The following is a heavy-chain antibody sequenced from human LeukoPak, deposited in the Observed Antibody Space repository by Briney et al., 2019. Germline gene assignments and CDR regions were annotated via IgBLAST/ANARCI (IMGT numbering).Heavy chain of an antibody. CDR3: ARGSSKWLFLPSHFDY. CDR1: GGSISSSSYY. CDR2: IYYSGST. J-gene: IGHJ4*02. D-gene: IGHD3-22*01. Sequence: SETLSFTCTVSGGSISSSSYYWGWIRQPPGKGLEWIGSIYYSGSTYYNPCLKSRFTISLHTSNNQFSLKLSSVTAADTAVYYCARGSSKWLFLPSHFDYWGQGTLVTVSS. V-gene: IGHV4-39*07.